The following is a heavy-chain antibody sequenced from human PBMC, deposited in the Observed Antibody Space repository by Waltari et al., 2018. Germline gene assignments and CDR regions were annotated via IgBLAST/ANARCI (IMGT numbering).Heavy chain of an antibody. CDR3: ARESDFGVVINYYGMDV. Sequence: QVQLVGSGGGVVQPGRSLRLSCAASGFTFSSYAMHWVRQAPGKGLEWVAVISYDGSNKYYADSVKGRFTISRDNSKNTLYLQMNSLRAEDTAVYYCARESDFGVVINYYGMDVWGQGTTVTVSS. D-gene: IGHD3-3*01. J-gene: IGHJ6*02. CDR1: GFTFSSYA. V-gene: IGHV3-30-3*01. CDR2: ISYDGSNK.